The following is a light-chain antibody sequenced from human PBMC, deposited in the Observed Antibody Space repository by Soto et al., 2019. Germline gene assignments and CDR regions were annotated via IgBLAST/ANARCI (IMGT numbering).Light chain of an antibody. CDR2: GAS. Sequence: VIWLTQPPSLVSASTGDTVTISCRMSQDIKNYLAWYQQKPGKAPDLLIYGASTLQSGVPSRFSGSGSGTDFNLTISYLQSEDFATYYCQQYYSLPRTFGQGTKVEIK. CDR1: QDIKNY. J-gene: IGKJ1*01. CDR3: QQYYSLPRT. V-gene: IGKV1D-8*01.